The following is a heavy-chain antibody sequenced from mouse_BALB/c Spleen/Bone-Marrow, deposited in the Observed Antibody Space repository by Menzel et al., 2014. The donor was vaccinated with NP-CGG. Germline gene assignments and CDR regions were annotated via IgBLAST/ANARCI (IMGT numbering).Heavy chain of an antibody. CDR1: GFSLTSYD. V-gene: IGHV2-9-2*01. Sequence: QVQLKQSGPGLVAPSQSLSITCTVSGFSLTSYDISWIRQPPGKGLEWLGVIWTGGGTNYNSAFMSRLSISKDNSKSXVFLKMNSLQTYDTAIYYCVSPPYYGSSFAYWGQGTLVTVSA. J-gene: IGHJ3*01. CDR2: IWTGGGT. CDR3: VSPPYYGSSFAY. D-gene: IGHD1-1*01.